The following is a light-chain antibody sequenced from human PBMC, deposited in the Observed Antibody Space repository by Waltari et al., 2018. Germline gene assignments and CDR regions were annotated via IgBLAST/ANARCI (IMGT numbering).Light chain of an antibody. J-gene: IGKJ2*01. V-gene: IGKV1-39*01. Sequence: RLQTGVPSRFTGSRSGTDFTLTISGLQPEDFATYFCQQSYTSPYTFVQGTKLEVK. CDR3: QQSYTSPYT.